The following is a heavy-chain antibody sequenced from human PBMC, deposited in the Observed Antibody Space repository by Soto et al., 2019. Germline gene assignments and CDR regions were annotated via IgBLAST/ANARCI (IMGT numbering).Heavy chain of an antibody. CDR1: GGSISRYY. CDR2: IYYSGST. V-gene: IGHV4-59*08. D-gene: IGHD7-27*01. J-gene: IGHJ6*02. CDR3: ARAGYRWGYYYGMDV. Sequence: SETLSLTCTVSGGSISRYYWSWFLQPPWGGLEWIGYIYYSGSTSYSPSLKSRVTISVDTSQNQISLMLSSVTAADTAVYYCARAGYRWGYYYGMDVWGQGTTVTVSS.